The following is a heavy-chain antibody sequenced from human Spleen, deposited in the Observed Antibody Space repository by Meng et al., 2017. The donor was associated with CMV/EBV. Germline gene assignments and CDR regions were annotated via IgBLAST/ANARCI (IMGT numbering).Heavy chain of an antibody. D-gene: IGHD6-6*01. CDR3: ARGPYSSSSYYYYYGMDV. CDR1: GFTVSSNH. CDR2: IYSGGDT. V-gene: IGHV3-53*01. Sequence: GGSLRLSCAVSGFTVSSNHMSWVRQAPGKGLEWVSIIYSGGDTYYTDSVKGRFTISRDNSKNTLYLQINTLRAEDTAVYYCARGPYSSSSYYYYYGMDVWGQGTTVTVSS. J-gene: IGHJ6*02.